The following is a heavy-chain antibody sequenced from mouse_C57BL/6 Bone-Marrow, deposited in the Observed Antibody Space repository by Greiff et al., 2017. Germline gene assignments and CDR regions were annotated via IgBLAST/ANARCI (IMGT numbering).Heavy chain of an antibody. D-gene: IGHD2-3*01. CDR1: GYTFTSYW. J-gene: IGHJ1*03. CDR2: IHPNSGST. CDR3: ARYDGYPHWYFDV. Sequence: VQLQQPGAELVKPGASVKLSCKASGYTFTSYWMHWVKQRPGQGLEWIGMIHPNSGSTNYNEKFKSKATLTVDKSSSTAYMQLSSLTSEDSAVYYCARYDGYPHWYFDVWGTGTTVTVSS. V-gene: IGHV1-64*01.